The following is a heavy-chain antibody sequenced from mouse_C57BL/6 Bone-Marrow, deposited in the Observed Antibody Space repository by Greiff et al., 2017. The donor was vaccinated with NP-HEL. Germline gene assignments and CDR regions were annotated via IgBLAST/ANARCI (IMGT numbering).Heavy chain of an antibody. CDR3: ARESTTVVAPFAY. CDR1: GFTFSSYA. V-gene: IGHV5-4*01. Sequence: EVQVVESGGGLVKPGGSLKLSCAASGFTFSSYAMSWVRQTPEKRLEWVATISDGGSYTYYPDNVKGRFTISRDNAKNNLYLQMSQLKSEDTAMYYCARESTTVVAPFAYWGQGTLVTVSA. J-gene: IGHJ3*01. D-gene: IGHD1-1*01. CDR2: ISDGGSYT.